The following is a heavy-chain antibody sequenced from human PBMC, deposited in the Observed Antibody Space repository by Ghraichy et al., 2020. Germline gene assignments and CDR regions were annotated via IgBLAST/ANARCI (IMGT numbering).Heavy chain of an antibody. CDR2: IIPLFETA. CDR3: ARAPGGGHSISRLDP. D-gene: IGHD6-13*01. J-gene: IGHJ5*02. V-gene: IGHV1-69*05. CDR1: GYTFISYA. Sequence: SVKVSCKASGYTFISYAISWVRQAPGQGLEWMGWIIPLFETATYAQKFQDRVTITTHASTSIAYMEVSSLRSEDTAVYYCARAPGGGHSISRLDPWGQGTLFNLSS.